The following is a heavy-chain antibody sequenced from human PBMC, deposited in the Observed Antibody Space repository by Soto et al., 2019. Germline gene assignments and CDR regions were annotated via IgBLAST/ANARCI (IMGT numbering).Heavy chain of an antibody. CDR2: TYYKSNWYT. V-gene: IGHV6-1*01. J-gene: IGHJ4*02. Sequence: GAKDSSTRASPNWIKKTPSRGLEWLGGTYYKSNWYTEYAVSVKGRITIHPDTSKNQLSLQLNPVPPEDTAVYYCTRDPESGPNDFDFRGQGALVTVPS. D-gene: IGHD3-3*01. CDR1: GAKDSSTRAS. CDR3: TRDPESGPNDFDF.